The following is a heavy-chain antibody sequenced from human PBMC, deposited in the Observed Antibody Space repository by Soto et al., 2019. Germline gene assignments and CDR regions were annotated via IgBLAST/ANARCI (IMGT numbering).Heavy chain of an antibody. CDR1: GGSISSADSY. Sequence: QVQLQESGPGLVTPSQTLSLTRTVSGGSISSADSYWSWIRQPPGKGLEWIGYIFYTGSIFYNPSLESRITISVDTSKNQFSLKLSSVTAADTAVYYCARDDCGGSRCSYYYGLDVWGQGTTVTVSS. J-gene: IGHJ6*02. V-gene: IGHV4-30-4*01. CDR2: IFYTGSI. D-gene: IGHD2-15*01. CDR3: ARDDCGGSRCSYYYGLDV.